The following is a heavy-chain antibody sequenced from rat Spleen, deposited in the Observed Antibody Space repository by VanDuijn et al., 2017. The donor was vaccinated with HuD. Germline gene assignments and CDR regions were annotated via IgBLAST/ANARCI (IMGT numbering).Heavy chain of an antibody. CDR3: ARWTYSGYNPLFDY. J-gene: IGHJ2*01. CDR2: ITYSDNT. D-gene: IGHD1-9*01. CDR1: GYSITSNY. V-gene: IGHV3-1*01. Sequence: EVQLQESGPGLVKPSQSLSLTCSVTGYSITSNYWGWIRKFPGNKMEWMGYITYSDNTNHNPSLKSRISITRDTSKNQFFLQLNSVTTEDAATYYCARWTYSGYNPLFDYWGQGVMVTVSS.